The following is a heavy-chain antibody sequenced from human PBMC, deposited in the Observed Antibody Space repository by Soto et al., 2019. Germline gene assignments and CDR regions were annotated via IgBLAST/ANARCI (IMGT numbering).Heavy chain of an antibody. CDR1: GFTFSSYA. CDR2: ISGSGGST. J-gene: IGHJ4*02. V-gene: IGHV3-23*01. D-gene: IGHD2-21*01. CDR3: AKDLILQPIHGDY. Sequence: GGSLRLSCAASGFTFSSYAMSWVRQAPGKGLEWVSGISGSGGSTYYADSVKGRFTISRDNSKNTLYLQMNSLRAEDTSVYYCAKDLILQPIHGDYWGQGTLVTVSS.